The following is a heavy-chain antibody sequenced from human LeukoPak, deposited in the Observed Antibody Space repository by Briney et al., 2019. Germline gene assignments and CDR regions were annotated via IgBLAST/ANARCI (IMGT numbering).Heavy chain of an antibody. Sequence: SETLSLTCTVSGGSISSYYWSWIRQPPGKGLGWIGYIYYSGSTNYNPSLKSRVTISVDTSKNQFSLKLSSVTAADTAVYYCASRSTYGGYSAFDIWGQGTMVTVSS. V-gene: IGHV4-59*01. D-gene: IGHD5-12*01. CDR2: IYYSGST. CDR3: ASRSTYGGYSAFDI. J-gene: IGHJ3*02. CDR1: GGSISSYY.